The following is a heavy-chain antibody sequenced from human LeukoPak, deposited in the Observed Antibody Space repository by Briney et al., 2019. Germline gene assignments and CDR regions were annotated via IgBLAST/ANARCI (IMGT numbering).Heavy chain of an antibody. V-gene: IGHV4-34*01. D-gene: IGHD3-3*01. CDR2: IDHRGTA. CDR3: AVGITILGVAASFDS. J-gene: IGHJ4*02. Sequence: SETLSLTCAVYGASYSAYYWSWIRQPPGKGLEWIGDIDHRGTATYNPSLKSRLTISADASKNQFSLKLNSVTDADTAVYYWAVGITILGVAASFDSWGQGNLVIVSS. CDR1: GASYSAYY.